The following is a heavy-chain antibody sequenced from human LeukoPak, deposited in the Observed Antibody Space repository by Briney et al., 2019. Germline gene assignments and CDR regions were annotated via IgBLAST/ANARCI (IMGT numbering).Heavy chain of an antibody. CDR2: INPNSGGP. CDR1: GYTFTGYY. Sequence: ASVKVSCKASGYTFTGYYMHWVRQAPGQGLEWMGWINPNSGGPNYAQKFQGRVTMTRDTSISTAYMELSRLRSDDTAVYYCARVLKSRTWFDPWGQGTLVTVSS. J-gene: IGHJ5*02. V-gene: IGHV1-2*02. D-gene: IGHD3-10*01. CDR3: ARVLKSRTWFDP.